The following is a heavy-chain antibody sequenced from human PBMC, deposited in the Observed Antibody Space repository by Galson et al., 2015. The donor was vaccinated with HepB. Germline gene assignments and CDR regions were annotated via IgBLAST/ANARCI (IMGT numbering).Heavy chain of an antibody. V-gene: IGHV1-69*13. Sequence: SVKVSCKASGGTFSSYAISWVRQAPGQGLEWMGGIIPIFGTANYAQKFQGRVTITADESTSTAYMELSSLRSEDTAVYYCARVIPHPGYYYYMDVWGKGTTVTVSS. CDR3: ARVIPHPGYYYYMDV. J-gene: IGHJ6*03. CDR2: IIPIFGTA. CDR1: GGTFSSYA.